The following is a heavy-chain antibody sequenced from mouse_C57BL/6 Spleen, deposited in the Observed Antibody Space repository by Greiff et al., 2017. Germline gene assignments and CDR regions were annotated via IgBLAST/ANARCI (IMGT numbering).Heavy chain of an antibody. CDR3: ARWYGSRNHFDV. Sequence: EVKLVESGGDLMKPGGSLKLSCAASGFTFSSYGMSWVRQTPDKRLEWVATISSGGSYTYYPDSVKGRFTISRDNAKNTLYLQMSSLKSEGTAMYYCARWYGSRNHFDVWGTGTTVTVSS. J-gene: IGHJ1*03. CDR2: ISSGGSYT. D-gene: IGHD1-1*01. CDR1: GFTFSSYG. V-gene: IGHV5-6*01.